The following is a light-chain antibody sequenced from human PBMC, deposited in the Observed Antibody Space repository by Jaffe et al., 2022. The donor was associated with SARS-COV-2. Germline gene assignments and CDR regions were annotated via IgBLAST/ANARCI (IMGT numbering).Light chain of an antibody. CDR1: RFVTSNY. V-gene: IGKV3-20*01. Sequence: EVVLTQSPATMSLSPGERATLSCRASRFVTSNYLAWYQQRPGQAPRLLIYAASTRAPDTPDRFSGSGFGTDFTLTISRLEPEDFAVYYCQQYVDSQGFTFGPGTKVDVK. J-gene: IGKJ3*01. CDR3: QQYVDSQGFT. CDR2: AAS.